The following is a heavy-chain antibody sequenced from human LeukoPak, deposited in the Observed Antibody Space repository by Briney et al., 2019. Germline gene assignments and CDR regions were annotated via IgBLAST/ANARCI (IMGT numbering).Heavy chain of an antibody. CDR1: GGSISSSSYY. D-gene: IGHD6-19*01. CDR3: ARADSSVSPQPDY. Sequence: SETLSLTCTVSGGSISSSSYYWGWIRQPPGKGLAWIGSIYYSGSTYYNPSLKSRVTISVDTSKNQFSLKLSSVTAADTAVYYCARADSSVSPQPDYWGQGTLVTVSS. V-gene: IGHV4-39*01. CDR2: IYYSGST. J-gene: IGHJ4*02.